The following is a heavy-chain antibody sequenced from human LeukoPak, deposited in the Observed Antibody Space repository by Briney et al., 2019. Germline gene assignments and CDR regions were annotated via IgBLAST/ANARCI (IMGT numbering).Heavy chain of an antibody. CDR1: GYTFTTCG. J-gene: IGHJ6*03. D-gene: IGHD6-13*01. Sequence: ASVKVSCKASGYTFTTCGINWVRQATGQGLEWMGWMNPNSGNTGYAQKFQGRVTMTRNTSISTAYMELSSLRSEDTAVYYCARAIAADYYYYMDVWGKGTTVTVSS. V-gene: IGHV1-8*01. CDR3: ARAIAADYYYYMDV. CDR2: MNPNSGNT.